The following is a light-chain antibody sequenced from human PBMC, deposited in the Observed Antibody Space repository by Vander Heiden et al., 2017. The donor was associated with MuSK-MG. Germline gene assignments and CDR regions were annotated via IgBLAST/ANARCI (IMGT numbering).Light chain of an antibody. J-gene: IGKJ1*01. CDR2: SSS. V-gene: IGKV1-6*01. Sequence: AIQITLTLSSLSASVGDRVTITCSASKIVGNALGWYQQKPGKAPRLLIYSSSNLPSGIPARFSGSGYGTDFTLTVTGLDSEDSAVYYCLQGFGFPVTFGQGTRLEIK. CDR3: LQGFGFPVT. CDR1: KIVGNA.